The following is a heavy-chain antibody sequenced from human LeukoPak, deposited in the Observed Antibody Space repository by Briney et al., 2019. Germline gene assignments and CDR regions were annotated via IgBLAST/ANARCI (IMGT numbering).Heavy chain of an antibody. J-gene: IGHJ3*02. CDR1: GYNFRNYG. V-gene: IGHV1-18*01. CDR2: ITAGNGNT. D-gene: IGHD5-18*01. Sequence: ASVKVSCKASGYNFRNYGIGWVRQAPRQGLEWMGWITAGNGNTNYAHKVQGRVTMTTDTSTSTAYMELRSLRSDDTAVDFWARDSARGYSYGFNAFDIWGQGT. CDR3: ARDSARGYSYGFNAFDI.